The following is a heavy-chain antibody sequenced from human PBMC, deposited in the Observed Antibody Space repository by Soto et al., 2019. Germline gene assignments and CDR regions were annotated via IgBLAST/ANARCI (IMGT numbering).Heavy chain of an antibody. CDR3: ARFSGGSYNTYYFYYVMDV. CDR1: CYTFTSYG. D-gene: IGHD2-15*01. Sequence: ASVKVSCKASCYTFTSYGISWVRQAPGQGLDWMGWISAYNGNTKYAQELQGRVTMTTDTSTHTAYMELRSLRSDDTAVYYCARFSGGSYNTYYFYYVMDVWGKGTRVTVSS. CDR2: ISAYNGNT. J-gene: IGHJ6*04. V-gene: IGHV1-18*01.